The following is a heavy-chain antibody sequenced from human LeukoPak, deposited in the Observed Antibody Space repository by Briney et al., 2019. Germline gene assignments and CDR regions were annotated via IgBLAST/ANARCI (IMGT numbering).Heavy chain of an antibody. CDR2: INWNGGSR. J-gene: IGHJ4*02. D-gene: IGHD6-19*01. Sequence: GGSLRLSCAASGFTFDDYGMSWVRQAPGKGLEWVSGINWNGGSRGYADSVKGRFTISRDNSKNTLYLQMNSLRAEDTAVYYCAKASSSGWLKLDYWGQGTLVTVSS. CDR1: GFTFDDYG. CDR3: AKASSSGWLKLDY. V-gene: IGHV3-20*04.